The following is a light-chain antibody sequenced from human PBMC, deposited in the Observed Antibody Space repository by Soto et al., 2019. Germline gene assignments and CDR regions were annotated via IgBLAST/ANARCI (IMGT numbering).Light chain of an antibody. Sequence: QLVLTQPPSVSGAPGRRVTISCTGSRSNIGAGYDVHWYQQLPGTAPKLLIYGNSNRSSGVPDRFSGSKSGTSAALAITGLQAEDEADYYCQSYDSSMSGWVFGGGTKLTVL. CDR3: QSYDSSMSGWV. J-gene: IGLJ3*02. CDR1: RSNIGAGYD. V-gene: IGLV1-40*01. CDR2: GNS.